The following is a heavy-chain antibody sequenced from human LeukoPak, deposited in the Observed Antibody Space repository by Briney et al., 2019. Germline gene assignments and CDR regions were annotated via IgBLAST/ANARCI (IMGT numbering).Heavy chain of an antibody. CDR1: GFTFYDYT. Sequence: GGSLRLSCAASGFTFYDYTMHWVRHAPGEGLEWVSLISWGGGSTYYADSVKGRFTISRDNSKNSLYLQMNSLRTDDTALYYCAKDRSGSPDYWGQGTLVTVSS. V-gene: IGHV3-43*01. CDR2: ISWGGGST. J-gene: IGHJ4*02. CDR3: AKDRSGSPDY. D-gene: IGHD1-26*01.